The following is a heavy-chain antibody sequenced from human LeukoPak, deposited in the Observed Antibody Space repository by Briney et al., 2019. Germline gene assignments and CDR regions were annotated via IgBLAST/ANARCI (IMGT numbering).Heavy chain of an antibody. CDR2: IYYSGST. CDR3: ARTTVMAGTQCALDI. Sequence: SETLSLTCTVSGGSISSGGYYWSWIRQHPGKGLEWIGYIYYSGSTYYNPSLKSRVTISVDTSKNQFSLKLSSVTAADTAVYYCARTTVMAGTQCALDIWGQGTMVTVSS. V-gene: IGHV4-31*03. CDR1: GGSISSGGYY. J-gene: IGHJ3*02. D-gene: IGHD6-19*01.